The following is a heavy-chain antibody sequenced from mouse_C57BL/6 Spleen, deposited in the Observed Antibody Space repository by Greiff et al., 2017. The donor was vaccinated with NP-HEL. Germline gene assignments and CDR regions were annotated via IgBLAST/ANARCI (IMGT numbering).Heavy chain of an antibody. CDR1: GFTFSSYA. J-gene: IGHJ1*03. CDR2: ISDGGSYT. CDR3: ARDRGTTVWYFDV. Sequence: DVHLVESGGGLVKPGGSLKLSCAASGFTFSSYAMSWVRQTPEKRLEWVATISDGGSYTYYPDNVKGRFTISRDNAKNNLYLQMSHLKSEDTAMYYCARDRGTTVWYFDVWGTGTTVTVSS. V-gene: IGHV5-4*01. D-gene: IGHD1-1*01.